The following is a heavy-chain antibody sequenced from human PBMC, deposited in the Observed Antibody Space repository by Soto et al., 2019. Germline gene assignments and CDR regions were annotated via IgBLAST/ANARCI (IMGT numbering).Heavy chain of an antibody. CDR2: IDHSGGT. CDR3: ARGRGGNSIDY. Sequence: QVRLQQWGAGLLKPSETLSLSCAVYGGSFSGYYWTWIRQAPGKGLEWIGEIDHSGGTNYNPSLKSRVTISVDTSKNQFSLRLMSVTAADTAVYSCARGRGGNSIDYWGQGTLVTVSS. J-gene: IGHJ4*02. CDR1: GGSFSGYY. V-gene: IGHV4-34*01. D-gene: IGHD2-21*02.